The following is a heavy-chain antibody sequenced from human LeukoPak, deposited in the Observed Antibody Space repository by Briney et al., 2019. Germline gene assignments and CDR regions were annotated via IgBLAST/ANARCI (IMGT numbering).Heavy chain of an antibody. V-gene: IGHV4-39*02. J-gene: IGHJ5*02. D-gene: IGHD3-3*01. CDR3: ARDITDFWSGYYKIGSNSWFDP. CDR2: MYYSGSP. Sequence: SETLSLTCTVSGGSISTSSYYWGWIRQPPGKGLEWIGSMYYSGSPYYNPSLKSRVTIYVDTSKNQLSLKLSSVTAADTAVYYCARDITDFWSGYYKIGSNSWFDPWGQGTLVTVSS. CDR1: GGSISTSSYY.